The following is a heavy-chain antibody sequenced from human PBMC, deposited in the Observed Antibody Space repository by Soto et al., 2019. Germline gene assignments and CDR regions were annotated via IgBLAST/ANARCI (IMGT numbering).Heavy chain of an antibody. CDR2: ISSSSSYI. J-gene: IGHJ3*02. CDR1: GFTFSSYS. V-gene: IGHV3-21*01. CDR3: ARDRGGSYDSAFDI. D-gene: IGHD1-26*01. Sequence: GGSLRLSCAASGFTFSSYSMNWVRQAPGKGLEWVSSISSSSSYIYYADSVKGRFTISRDNAKNSLYLQMNSLRAEDTAVYYCARDRGGSYDSAFDIWGQGTMVTVSS.